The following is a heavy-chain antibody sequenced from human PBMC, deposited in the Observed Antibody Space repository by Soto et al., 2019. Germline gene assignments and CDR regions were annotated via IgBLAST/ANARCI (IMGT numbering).Heavy chain of an antibody. CDR2: IYYSGST. CDR3: AREGPAYCSGGSCPFEP. D-gene: IGHD2-15*01. V-gene: IGHV4-61*01. J-gene: IGHJ5*02. CDR1: GGSISTSSRY. Sequence: SETLSLTCSVSGGSISTSSRYWSWIRQPPGKGLEWIGYIYYSGSTNYNPSLKSRVTISVDTSKNQFSLKLSSVTAADTAMYYCAREGPAYCSGGSCPFEPWGQGTLVTVSS.